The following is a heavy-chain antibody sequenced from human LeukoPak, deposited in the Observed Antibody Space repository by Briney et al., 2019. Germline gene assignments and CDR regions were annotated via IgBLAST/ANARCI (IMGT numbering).Heavy chain of an antibody. V-gene: IGHV3-30*18. D-gene: IGHD3-16*01. CDR1: GFTFSSYG. CDR3: AKGGRFIPYDGGFDY. CDR2: ISYDGSNK. J-gene: IGHJ4*02. Sequence: PGGSLRLSCAASGFTFSSYGMHWVRQAPGKGLEWVAVISYDGSNKYYADSVKGRFTISRDNSKNTLYLQMNSLRAEDTAVYYCAKGGRFIPYDGGFDYWGQGTLVTVSS.